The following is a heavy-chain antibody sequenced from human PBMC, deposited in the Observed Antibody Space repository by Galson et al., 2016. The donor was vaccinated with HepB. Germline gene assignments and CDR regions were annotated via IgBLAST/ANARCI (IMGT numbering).Heavy chain of an antibody. J-gene: IGHJ6*02. CDR2: ISDSGST. Sequence: SETLSLTCTVSGGSISDYYWSWIRQPPGKGLEWIGYISDSGSTNYNPSLQSRVTISLDTSKSHLSLKVRSVTAADTAVYYCARQRIPHYYGMDVWGQGTTVIVSS. CDR1: GGSISDYY. V-gene: IGHV4-59*08. CDR3: ARQRIPHYYGMDV.